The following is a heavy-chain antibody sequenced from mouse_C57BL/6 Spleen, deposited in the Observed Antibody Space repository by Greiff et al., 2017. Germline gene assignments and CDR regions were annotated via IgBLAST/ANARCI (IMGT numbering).Heavy chain of an antibody. CDR2: IDPSDSYT. CDR3: ARYGSSYRYAMDY. V-gene: IGHV1-59*01. CDR1: GYTFTSYW. D-gene: IGHD1-1*01. J-gene: IGHJ4*01. Sequence: QVQLQQPGAELVRPGTSVKLSCKASGYTFTSYWMHWVKQRPGQGLEWIGVIDPSDSYTNYNQKFKGKATLTVDTSSSTAYMQLSSLTSEDSAVYYCARYGSSYRYAMDYWSQGTSVTVSS.